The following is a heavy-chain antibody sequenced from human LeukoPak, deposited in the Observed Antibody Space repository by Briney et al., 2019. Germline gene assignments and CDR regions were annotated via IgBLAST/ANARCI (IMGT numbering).Heavy chain of an antibody. CDR2: IYYSGST. V-gene: IGHV4-59*12. CDR1: GGSISSYY. D-gene: IGHD2-2*01. CDR3: AREKVGIVVVPAAANYYYYYMDV. Sequence: SETLSLTCTVSGGSISSYYWSWIRQPPGKGLEWIGYIYYSGSTNYNPSLKSRVTIPVDRSKNQFSLKLSSVTAADTAVYYCAREKVGIVVVPAAANYYYYYMDVWGKGTTVTVSS. J-gene: IGHJ6*03.